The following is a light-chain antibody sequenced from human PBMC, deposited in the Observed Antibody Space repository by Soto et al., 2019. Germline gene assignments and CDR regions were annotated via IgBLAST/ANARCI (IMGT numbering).Light chain of an antibody. Sequence: SSELTQPPSVSVAPGQTAXITCGGDNIGSKSVHWYQQRPGQAPAVVIYFDRDRPSGIPERFSGSNSGNTATLTIIRVEAGDEADYYCQVWDRTSDQGVFGGGTKLTVL. CDR2: FDR. V-gene: IGLV3-21*01. J-gene: IGLJ3*02. CDR1: NIGSKS. CDR3: QVWDRTSDQGV.